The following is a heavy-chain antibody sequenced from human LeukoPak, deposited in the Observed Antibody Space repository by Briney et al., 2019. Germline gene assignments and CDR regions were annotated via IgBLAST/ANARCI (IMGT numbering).Heavy chain of an antibody. D-gene: IGHD3-22*01. V-gene: IGHV3-53*01. CDR3: ARGGDTIGSIRSAFDI. CDR2: ISGGGTT. J-gene: IGHJ3*02. CDR1: GFTVSDNY. Sequence: GGSLRLSCAASGFTVSDNYTSWVRQAPGKGLEWVSAISGGGTTYYADSVKGRFIISSDNSKNTVYLQMNSLGAEDTAVYYCARGGDTIGSIRSAFDIWGQGTMVTVSS.